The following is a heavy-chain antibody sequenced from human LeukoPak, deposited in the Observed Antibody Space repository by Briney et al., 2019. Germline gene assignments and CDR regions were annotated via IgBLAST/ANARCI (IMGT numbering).Heavy chain of an antibody. V-gene: IGHV3-53*01. CDR3: ARDRGYGYGFFDY. Sequence: GGSLRLSCAASGFTIRSIYMTWVRQAPGKGLEWVSSFYSGGSSYYADSVKGRFIISRDSSTDTLYLQMNSLRVEDTAVYFCARDRGYGYGFFDYWGQGTLVTVSS. J-gene: IGHJ4*02. D-gene: IGHD5-18*01. CDR1: GFTIRSIY. CDR2: FYSGGSS.